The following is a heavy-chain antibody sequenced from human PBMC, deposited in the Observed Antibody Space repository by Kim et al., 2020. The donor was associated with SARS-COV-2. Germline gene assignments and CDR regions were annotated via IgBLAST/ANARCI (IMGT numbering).Heavy chain of an antibody. CDR1: GYTFTGYY. Sequence: ASVKVSCKASGYTFTGYYMHWVRQAPGQGLEWMGWINPNSGGTNYAQKFQGRVTMTRDTSISTAYMELSRLRSDDTAVYYCAVHSGSYNAFDIWGQGTMVTVSS. CDR2: INPNSGGT. V-gene: IGHV1-2*02. J-gene: IGHJ3*02. D-gene: IGHD1-26*01. CDR3: AVHSGSYNAFDI.